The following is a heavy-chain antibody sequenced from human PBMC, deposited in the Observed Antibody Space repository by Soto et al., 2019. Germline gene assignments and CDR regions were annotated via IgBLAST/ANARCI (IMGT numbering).Heavy chain of an antibody. V-gene: IGHV1-2*02. Sequence: ASVKVSCKASGYTFTGYYVHWVREAPGQGLEWXGXINXXTXGXXXAXXXXGRVTLSRDTSLSTAYMEVGSLTSDDTAIYYCARGNPFNYAGFDVWGQGTTVTVSS. D-gene: IGHD4-4*01. CDR1: GYTFTGYY. J-gene: IGHJ6*02. CDR2: INXXTXGX. CDR3: ARGNPFNYAGFDV.